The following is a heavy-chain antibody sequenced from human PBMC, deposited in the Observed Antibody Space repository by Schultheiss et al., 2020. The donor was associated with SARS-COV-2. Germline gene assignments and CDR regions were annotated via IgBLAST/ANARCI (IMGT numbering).Heavy chain of an antibody. J-gene: IGHJ6*02. CDR1: GGSISSSNW. V-gene: IGHV4-4*02. Sequence: SETLSLTCAVSGGSISSSNWWSWVRQPPGKGLEWIGYIYFSGSTNYNPSLESRVTISVDTSKNQFSLKLSSVTAADTAVYYCARSWNYGYYYYGMDVWGQGTTVTVSS. CDR3: ARSWNYGYYYYGMDV. CDR2: IYFSGST. D-gene: IGHD1-7*01.